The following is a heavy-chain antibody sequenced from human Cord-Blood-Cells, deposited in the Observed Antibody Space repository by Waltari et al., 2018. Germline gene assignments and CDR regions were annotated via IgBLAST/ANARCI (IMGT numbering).Heavy chain of an antibody. CDR3: ATRGTGAGDDAFDI. J-gene: IGHJ3*02. Sequence: QVQLQQWGAGLLKPSETLSLTCAVYGGSFSGYYWSWIRQPPGKGLEWIGEINHIGSTNYNPSLKSRVTISVDTSKNQFSLKLSSVTAADTAVYYCATRGTGAGDDAFDIWGQGTMVTVSS. V-gene: IGHV4-34*01. CDR2: INHIGST. D-gene: IGHD7-27*01. CDR1: GGSFSGYY.